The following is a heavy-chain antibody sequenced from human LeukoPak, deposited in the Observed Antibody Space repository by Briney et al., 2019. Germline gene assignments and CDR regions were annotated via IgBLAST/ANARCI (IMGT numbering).Heavy chain of an antibody. D-gene: IGHD1-26*01. J-gene: IGHJ4*02. CDR2: IWYDGSNK. Sequence: PGGSLRLSCAASGFTFSSYGMHWVRQAPGKGLEWVAVIWYDGSNKYYADSVKGRFTISRDNSKNTLYLQMNSLRAEDTAVYYCARGGGYSFLDYWGQGTLVTVSS. V-gene: IGHV3-33*01. CDR3: ARGGGYSFLDY. CDR1: GFTFSSYG.